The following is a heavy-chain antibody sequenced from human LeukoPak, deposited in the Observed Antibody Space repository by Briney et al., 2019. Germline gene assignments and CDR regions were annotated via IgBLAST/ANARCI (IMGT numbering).Heavy chain of an antibody. CDR1: GGSISSYY. J-gene: IGHJ5*02. CDR3: ARSVLFRYWFDP. Sequence: SETLSLTCTVSGGSISSYYWSWIRQPPGKGLEWIGYIYYSGSTNYNPSLKSRVTISVDTSKNQFSLKLSSVTAADTAVYYCARSVLFRYWFDPWGQGTLVTVSP. D-gene: IGHD3-10*02. V-gene: IGHV4-59*12. CDR2: IYYSGST.